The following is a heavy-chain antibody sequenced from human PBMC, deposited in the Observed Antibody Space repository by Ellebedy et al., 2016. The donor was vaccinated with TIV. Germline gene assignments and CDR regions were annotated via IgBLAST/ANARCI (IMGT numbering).Heavy chain of an antibody. CDR1: GFRFDDYA. CDR2: ITWNSARI. CDR3: AKEAAEAKEGAAAYLSYDY. D-gene: IGHD6-25*01. V-gene: IGHV3-9*01. Sequence: SLKISXAASGFRFDDYAMHWVRQAPGKGLEWVSSITWNSARIGYADSVKGRFTISRDNAKKSLYLQMNSLTAEDTAMYYCAKEAAEAKEGAAAYLSYDYWGQGTLVTVSS. J-gene: IGHJ4*02.